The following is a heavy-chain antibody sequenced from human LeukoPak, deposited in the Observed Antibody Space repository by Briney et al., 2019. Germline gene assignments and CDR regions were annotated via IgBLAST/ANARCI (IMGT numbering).Heavy chain of an antibody. Sequence: ASVNVSCKPSGYTFTGYYMHWVRQAPGQGLEWMGWINPNSGGTNYAQKFQGRVTMTRDTSISTAYMELSRLRSDDTAVYYCARDRKWELLGGYCDYWGQGTLVTVSS. CDR3: ARDRKWELLGGYCDY. CDR2: INPNSGGT. CDR1: GYTFTGYY. D-gene: IGHD1-26*01. J-gene: IGHJ4*02. V-gene: IGHV1-2*02.